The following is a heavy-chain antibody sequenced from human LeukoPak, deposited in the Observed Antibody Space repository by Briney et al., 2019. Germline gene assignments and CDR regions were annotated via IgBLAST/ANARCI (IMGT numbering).Heavy chain of an antibody. D-gene: IGHD4/OR15-4a*01. CDR2: ISSSGSTI. V-gene: IGHV3-48*04. J-gene: IGHJ3*02. CDR3: AGEEVLGAFDI. CDR1: GFTFRNYG. Sequence: GGSLRLSCAASGFTFRNYGMHWVRQAPRKGLEWVSYISSSGSTIYYADSVKGRFTISRDNAKNSLYLQMNSLRAEDTAVYYCAGEEVLGAFDIWGQGTMVTVSS.